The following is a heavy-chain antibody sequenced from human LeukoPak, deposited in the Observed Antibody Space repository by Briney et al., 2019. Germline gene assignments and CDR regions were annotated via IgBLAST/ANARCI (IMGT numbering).Heavy chain of an antibody. CDR3: ARLGSGVTTFNY. J-gene: IGHJ4*02. V-gene: IGHV1-2*02. Sequence: ASVKVSCKASGYTFTGYYMHWVRQAPGQGLEWMGWINPNSGGTNYAQKFQGRVTMTRDTSISTAHMELSRLRSDDTAVYYCARLGSGVTTFNYWGQGTLVTVSS. CDR2: INPNSGGT. D-gene: IGHD4-17*01. CDR1: GYTFTGYY.